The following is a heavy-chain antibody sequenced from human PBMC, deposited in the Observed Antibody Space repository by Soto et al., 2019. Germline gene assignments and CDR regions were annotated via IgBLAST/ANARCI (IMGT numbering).Heavy chain of an antibody. CDR3: AKGGIGWFDP. CDR2: ISYDGGNT. Sequence: PGGSLRLSCAASGFTFSSYAMNWVRQAPGRGLEWVSTISYDGGNTYYPHSVKGRFTISRDNSKNTLYLQMNSLRAEDAAVYYCAKGGIGWFDPCGQGTLVTVSS. CDR1: GFTFSSYA. D-gene: IGHD2-21*01. V-gene: IGHV3-23*01. J-gene: IGHJ5*02.